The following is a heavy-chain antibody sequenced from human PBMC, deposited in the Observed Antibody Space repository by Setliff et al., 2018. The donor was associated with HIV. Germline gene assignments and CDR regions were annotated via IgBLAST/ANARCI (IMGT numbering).Heavy chain of an antibody. V-gene: IGHV3-33*06. CDR3: TKERYGSTGYDF. D-gene: IGHD3-22*01. J-gene: IGHJ4*02. CDR1: GFTFSSYA. Sequence: PGGSLRLSCATSGFTFSSYALRWVRQAPGKGLEWVAVIWNDGSNQFYADSVKGRFTISRDISKNTLYLQMNSLRAEDTAVYYCTKERYGSTGYDFWGQGTLVTVSS. CDR2: IWNDGSNQ.